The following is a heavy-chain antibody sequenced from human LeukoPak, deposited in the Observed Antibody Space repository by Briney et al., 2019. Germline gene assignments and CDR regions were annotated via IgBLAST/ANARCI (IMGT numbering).Heavy chain of an antibody. CDR3: ARCRGLDLHYYYYMDV. Sequence: PGGSLRLSCAVSGFTFSSYTMHWVRQAPGKGLEYVSAITSNGGSTYYANSVKGRFTISRDNSKNTLYLQMGSLRVEDMAVYYCARCRGLDLHYYYYMDVWGKGTTVTVSS. D-gene: IGHD3-10*01. J-gene: IGHJ6*03. CDR1: GFTFSSYT. CDR2: ITSNGGST. V-gene: IGHV3-64*01.